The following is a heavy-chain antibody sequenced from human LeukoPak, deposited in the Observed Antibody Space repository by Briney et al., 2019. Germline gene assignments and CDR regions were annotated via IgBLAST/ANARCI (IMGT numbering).Heavy chain of an antibody. V-gene: IGHV3-9*01. CDR3: AKAQSSSWGRWYAFDI. J-gene: IGHJ3*02. Sequence: PGGSLRLSCAASGFTFDDYAMHWVRHAPGKGLEWVSGISWNSGSIGYADSVKGRFTISRDNAKNSLYLQMNSLRAEDTALYYCAKAQSSSWGRWYAFDIWGQGTMVTVSS. CDR1: GFTFDDYA. CDR2: ISWNSGSI. D-gene: IGHD6-13*01.